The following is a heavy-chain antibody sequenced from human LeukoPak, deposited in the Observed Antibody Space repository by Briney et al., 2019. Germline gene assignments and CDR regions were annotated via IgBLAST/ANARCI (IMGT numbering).Heavy chain of an antibody. Sequence: ASVKVSCKASGYTFTSYYMHWVRQAPGQGLEWMGIINPSGGSTSYAQKFQGRVTMTRDTSTSTVYMELSSLRSEDTAVYYCARAYYYDSSVYYYVGQEYFQHSGQGTLVTVSS. CDR1: GYTFTSYY. CDR3: ARAYYYDSSVYYYVGQEYFQH. V-gene: IGHV1-46*01. D-gene: IGHD3-22*01. CDR2: INPSGGST. J-gene: IGHJ1*01.